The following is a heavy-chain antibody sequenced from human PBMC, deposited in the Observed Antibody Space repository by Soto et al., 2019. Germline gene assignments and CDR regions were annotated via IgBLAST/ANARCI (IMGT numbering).Heavy chain of an antibody. J-gene: IGHJ4*02. CDR2: ISSSSDVI. CDR3: AIDLGSYLSPAFDY. CDR1: GFSFSRFE. D-gene: IGHD1-26*01. V-gene: IGHV3-48*03. Sequence: PGGSLRLSCAASGFSFSRFEMNWVRQAPGKGLEWVSYISSSSDVIYYADSVKGRFTISRDNAKNSLYLQMSSLRAEDTAVYFCAIDLGSYLSPAFDYWGLGTLVTVSS.